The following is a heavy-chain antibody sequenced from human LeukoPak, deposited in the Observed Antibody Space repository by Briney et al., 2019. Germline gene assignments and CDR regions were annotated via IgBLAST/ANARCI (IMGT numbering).Heavy chain of an antibody. V-gene: IGHV3-23*01. CDR2: ISGSGGST. J-gene: IGHJ5*02. D-gene: IGHD2-8*01. Sequence: GGSLRLSCAASGFTVSSNYMSWVRQAPGKGLEWVSAISGSGGSTYYADSVKGRFTISRDNSKNTLYLQMNSLRAEDTAVYYCAKYPGVYNWFDPWGQGTLVTVSS. CDR1: GFTVSSNY. CDR3: AKYPGVYNWFDP.